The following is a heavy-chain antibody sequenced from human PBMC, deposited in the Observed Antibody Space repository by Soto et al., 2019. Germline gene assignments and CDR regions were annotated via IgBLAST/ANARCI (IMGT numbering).Heavy chain of an antibody. V-gene: IGHV3-7*01. CDR3: ARVWMWNDYVDFDDAFDI. D-gene: IGHD4-17*01. CDR1: GFTFSSYW. Sequence: EVQLVESGGGLVQPGGSLRLSCAASGFTFSSYWMSWVRQAPGKGLEWVANIKQDGSEKYYVDSVKGRFTISRDNAKNPLYLQMNSLRAEDTAVYYCARVWMWNDYVDFDDAFDIWGQGTMVTVSS. J-gene: IGHJ3*02. CDR2: IKQDGSEK.